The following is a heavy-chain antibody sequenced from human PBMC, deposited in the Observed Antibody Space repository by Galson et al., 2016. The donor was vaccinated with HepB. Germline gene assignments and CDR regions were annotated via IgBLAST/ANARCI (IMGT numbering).Heavy chain of an antibody. CDR1: GFTFRSYA. Sequence: SLRLSCAASGFTFRSYAMSWVRQAPGKGLNWVSAISGSGGSTYYADSVKGRFTISRDNAKNSLYLQMSSRKVEDTALYYCVKTDNYDSWSGSLDSWGQGTLVTVSS. V-gene: IGHV3-23*01. J-gene: IGHJ4*02. D-gene: IGHD3-3*01. CDR2: ISGSGGST. CDR3: VKTDNYDSWSGSLDS.